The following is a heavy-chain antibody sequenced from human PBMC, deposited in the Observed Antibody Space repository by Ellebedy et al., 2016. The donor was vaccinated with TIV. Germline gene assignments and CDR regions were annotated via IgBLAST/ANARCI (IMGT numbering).Heavy chain of an antibody. D-gene: IGHD3-10*01. J-gene: IGHJ4*02. Sequence: GESLKISXAASGFTFNNFAMSWVRQIPGKGLEWVSTITGSANFTYYADSVKGRFTISRDNSKGTVHLQMNILRPEDTATYFCAKGSPRAVLFDHWGQGALVTVSS. V-gene: IGHV3-23*01. CDR1: GFTFNNFA. CDR2: ITGSANFT. CDR3: AKGSPRAVLFDH.